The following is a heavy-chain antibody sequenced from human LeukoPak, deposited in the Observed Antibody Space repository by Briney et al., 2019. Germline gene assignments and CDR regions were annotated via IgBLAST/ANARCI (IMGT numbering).Heavy chain of an antibody. CDR1: GFWFSNCG. Sequence: PGGSLRLSCAASGFWFSNCGMNWVRQAPGKGLEWVSVITSNGAETYYADSVKGRFTVFRDNSKNTLYLQMNSLRADDTAVYYCAKRDWPYFFDYWGQGTPVTVSS. D-gene: IGHD3/OR15-3a*01. CDR3: AKRDWPYFFDY. CDR2: ITSNGAET. J-gene: IGHJ4*02. V-gene: IGHV3-23*01.